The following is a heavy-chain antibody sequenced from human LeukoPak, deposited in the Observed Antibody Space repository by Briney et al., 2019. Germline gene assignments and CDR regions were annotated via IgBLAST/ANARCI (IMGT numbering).Heavy chain of an antibody. D-gene: IGHD6-13*01. CDR2: MSKDGNNE. CDR3: AKGIAATWRYLDS. J-gene: IGHJ4*02. V-gene: IGHV3-30*18. Sequence: PGRSLRLSCVASGFSFSNYGMHWVRQAPGKGLEWVAVMSKDGNNEYYADSVKGRFTIYRDNSKNTLYLQMNSLRAEDTAVYYCAKGIAATWRYLDSWGQGTLVTVSS. CDR1: GFSFSNYG.